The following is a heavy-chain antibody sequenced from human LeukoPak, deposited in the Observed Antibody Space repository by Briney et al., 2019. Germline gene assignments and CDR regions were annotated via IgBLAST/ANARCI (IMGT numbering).Heavy chain of an antibody. V-gene: IGHV3-23*01. D-gene: IGHD7-27*01. CDR2: ISGSGGST. CDR1: GFTFNTYA. CDR3: ARGTTNWDNWFDT. Sequence: GGSLRLSCAASGFTFNTYALSWVRQAPGKGLEWVSVISGSGGSTHYADSVKGRFTISRDNAKNSLYLQMNNLRDEDTAVYFCARGTTNWDNWFDTWGQGSLVIVSS. J-gene: IGHJ5*02.